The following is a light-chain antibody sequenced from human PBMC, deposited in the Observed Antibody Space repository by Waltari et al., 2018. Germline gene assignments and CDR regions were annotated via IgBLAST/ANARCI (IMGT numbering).Light chain of an antibody. CDR2: DVT. CDR1: SHDVGAYNY. J-gene: IGLJ2*01. V-gene: IGLV2-11*01. Sequence: QSPLIQPRSVSGSPGQSVTISCAGTSHDVGAYNYVSWYQQYPGKVPKLLIYDVTHRPSGVPDRFSGAKSGNTASLTISGLQAEDEADYYCCSYAAVYVVFGGGTRVTVL. CDR3: CSYAAVYVV.